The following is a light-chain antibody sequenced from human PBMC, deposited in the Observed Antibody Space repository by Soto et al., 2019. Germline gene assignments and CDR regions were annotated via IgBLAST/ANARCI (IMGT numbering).Light chain of an antibody. CDR2: DVS. CDR1: SSDVGGYNY. CDR3: YSYTSSNTYD. Sequence: QSVLTQPASVSGSPGQSITMSCTGSSSDVGGYNYVSWYQHHPGKVPQLVIYDVSNRPSGVSNRFSGSKSGNTASLTISGLQAEDEADYYCYSYTSSNTYDFGTGTKVTVL. V-gene: IGLV2-14*03. J-gene: IGLJ1*01.